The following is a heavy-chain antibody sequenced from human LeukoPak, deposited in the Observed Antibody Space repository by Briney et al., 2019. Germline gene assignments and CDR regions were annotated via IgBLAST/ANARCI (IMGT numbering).Heavy chain of an antibody. J-gene: IGHJ5*02. D-gene: IGHD2-2*01. CDR1: GSTFSSYA. Sequence: GGSLRLSCAASGSTFSSYAMSWVRQAPGKGLEWVSLISGSGGSTYYADSVKGRFTISRDNSKNTLFLQMNSLRAEDTAVYYCAKNRLYCSSTSCHNWFDPWGQGTLVTVSS. CDR2: ISGSGGST. CDR3: AKNRLYCSSTSCHNWFDP. V-gene: IGHV3-23*01.